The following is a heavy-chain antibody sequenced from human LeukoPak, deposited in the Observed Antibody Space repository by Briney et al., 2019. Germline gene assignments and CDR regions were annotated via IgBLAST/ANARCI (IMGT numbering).Heavy chain of an antibody. V-gene: IGHV1-18*01. Sequence: ASVKVSCKASGYTFTNYGVSWVRQAPGQGLEWMGWISAYNGNTNYAQKLQGRVTMTTDTSTSTAYMELRSLRSDDTAVYYCARGPTLVSSSWTYFDYWGQGTLVTVSS. D-gene: IGHD6-13*01. CDR1: GYTFTNYG. CDR2: ISAYNGNT. J-gene: IGHJ4*02. CDR3: ARGPTLVSSSWTYFDY.